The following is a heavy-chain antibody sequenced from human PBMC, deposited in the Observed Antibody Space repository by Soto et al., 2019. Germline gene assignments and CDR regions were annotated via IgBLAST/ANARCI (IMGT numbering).Heavy chain of an antibody. CDR2: IYPSDSDI. J-gene: IGHJ4*02. V-gene: IGHV5-51*01. Sequence: PGESLKISFKGSGYTFTSYWIGWVRQMPGEGLEWMGVIYPSDSDIRYSPSFQGKVTISADKSITTAYLQWSSLKAADTAMYYCVRSGTSSGRFSDYWGQGTLVTVS. CDR3: VRSGTSSGRFSDY. CDR1: GYTFTSYW. D-gene: IGHD2-15*01.